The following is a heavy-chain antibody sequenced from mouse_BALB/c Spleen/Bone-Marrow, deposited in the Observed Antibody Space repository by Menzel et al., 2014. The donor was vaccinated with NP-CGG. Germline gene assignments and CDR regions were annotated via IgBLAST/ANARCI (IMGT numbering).Heavy chain of an antibody. CDR1: GFNIKDTY. V-gene: IGHV14-3*02. CDR2: IDPANGNT. J-gene: IGHJ2*02. Sequence: LVKPGASVKLSCTASGFNIKDTYMHWVKQSPEQGLEWIGRIDPANGNTKCDPKFQGKATITADTPSNTPYLQRYNQTSADTAVFKCSYGSSYEYFDYWGQGTSLTVSS. CDR3: SYGSSYEYFDY. D-gene: IGHD1-1*02.